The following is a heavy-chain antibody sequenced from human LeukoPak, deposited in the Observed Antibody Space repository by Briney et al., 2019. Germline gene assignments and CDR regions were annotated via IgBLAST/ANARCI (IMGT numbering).Heavy chain of an antibody. V-gene: IGHV1-69*04. J-gene: IGHJ4*02. CDR3: ATEDFVVVPAAIRGGSGFDY. D-gene: IGHD2-2*02. CDR2: IIPILGIA. CDR1: GGTFSSYA. Sequence: RWASVKVPCKASGGTFSSYAISWVRQAPGQGLEWMGRIIPILGIANYAQKFQGRVTITADKSTSTAYMELSSLRSEDTAVYYCATEDFVVVPAAIRGGSGFDYWGQGTLVTVPS.